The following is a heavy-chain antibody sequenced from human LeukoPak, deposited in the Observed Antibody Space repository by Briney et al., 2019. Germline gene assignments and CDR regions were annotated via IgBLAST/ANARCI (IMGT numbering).Heavy chain of an antibody. V-gene: IGHV3-21*04. CDR1: GFTFSSYS. D-gene: IGHD4-17*01. CDR3: ARAFAYGRDYYGMDV. CDR2: ISSSSSYI. J-gene: IGHJ6*02. Sequence: GGSLRLSCAASGFTFSSYSMNWVRQAPGKGLEWVSSISSSSSYIYYADSVKGRFTISRDNAENSLYLQMNSLRAEDTAVYYCARAFAYGRDYYGMDVWGQGTTVTVSS.